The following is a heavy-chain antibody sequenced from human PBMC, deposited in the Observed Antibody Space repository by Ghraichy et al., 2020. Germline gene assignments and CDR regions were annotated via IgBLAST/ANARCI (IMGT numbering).Heavy chain of an antibody. V-gene: IGHV1-69*06. CDR2: IIPIFGTA. Sequence: SVKVSCKASGGTFSSYAISWVRQAPGQGLEWMGGIIPIFGTANYAQKFQGRVTITADKSTSTAYMELSSLRSEDTAVYYCARLLTPPYYGSGTSPPLSNYWGQGTLVTVSS. CDR1: GGTFSSYA. J-gene: IGHJ4*02. CDR3: ARLLTPPYYGSGTSPPLSNY. D-gene: IGHD3-10*01.